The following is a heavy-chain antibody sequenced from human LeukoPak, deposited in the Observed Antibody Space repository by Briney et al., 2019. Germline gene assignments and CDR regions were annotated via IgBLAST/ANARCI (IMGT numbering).Heavy chain of an antibody. Sequence: GRSLRLSCAASGFTFDDYAMHWVRQAPGKGLEWVSGISWNSGSIGYADSVKGRFTISRDNAKNSLYLQMNSLRAEDMALYYCAKTSSSGRAFDIWGPGTMVTVSS. J-gene: IGHJ3*02. CDR3: AKTSSSGRAFDI. V-gene: IGHV3-9*03. D-gene: IGHD6-6*01. CDR2: ISWNSGSI. CDR1: GFTFDDYA.